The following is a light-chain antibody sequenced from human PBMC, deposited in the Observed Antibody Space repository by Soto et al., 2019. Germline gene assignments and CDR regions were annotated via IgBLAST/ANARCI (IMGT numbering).Light chain of an antibody. J-gene: IGLJ2*01. CDR2: EYH. Sequence: QSVLTQPPSVSAAPGQTVTISCSGSSSNIGNNYVSWYQQLPGTAPKLLIYEYHKRPSGIPDRFSGSKSGTSATLGITGLQTGDEADYYCGTWDSSLSAVVFGGGTKLTVL. CDR1: SSNIGNNY. V-gene: IGLV1-51*02. CDR3: GTWDSSLSAVV.